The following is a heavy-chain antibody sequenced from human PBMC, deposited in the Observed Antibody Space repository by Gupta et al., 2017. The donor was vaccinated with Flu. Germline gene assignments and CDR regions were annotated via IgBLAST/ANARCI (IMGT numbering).Heavy chain of an antibody. CDR3: ARDRNEDDFWSGYYTQHNWFDP. CDR1: GSSFTTYG. CDR2: ISAYKGKT. J-gene: IGHJ5*02. Sequence: QVQLVQPGAEVKKPGARVKVSCKASGSSFTTYGISWVRQAPGQGLEWMGWISAYKGKTNDAQKLQGRVTMTTDTSTSTAYMELRSLRSDDTAVYYCARDRNEDDFWSGYYTQHNWFDPWGQGTLVTVSS. D-gene: IGHD3-3*01. V-gene: IGHV1-18*01.